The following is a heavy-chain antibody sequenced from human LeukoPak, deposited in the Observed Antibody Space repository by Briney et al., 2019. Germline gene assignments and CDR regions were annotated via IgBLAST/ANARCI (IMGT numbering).Heavy chain of an antibody. CDR1: GYTFTSYG. CDR2: ISAYNGNT. Sequence: ASVKVSCKASGYTFTSYGISWVRQATGQGLEWMGWISAYNGNTNYAQKLQGRLTMTTCTSTSTAYMELRSLRSDHTAVYYCARDRGEEIRYFDWLLPGNPPYYYYYMDVWGKGTTVTISS. J-gene: IGHJ6*03. D-gene: IGHD3-9*01. CDR3: ARDRGEEIRYFDWLLPGNPPYYYYYMDV. V-gene: IGHV1-18*04.